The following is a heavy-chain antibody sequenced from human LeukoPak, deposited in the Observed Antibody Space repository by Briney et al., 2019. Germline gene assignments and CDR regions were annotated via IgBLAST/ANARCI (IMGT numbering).Heavy chain of an antibody. D-gene: IGHD6-13*01. V-gene: IGHV4-39*07. Sequence: ASETLSLTCTVSGGSISSSSYYWGWIRQPPGKGLEWIGSIYYSGSTYYNPSLKSRVTISVDTSKNQFSLKLSSVTAADTAVYYCARDFRAAAYGAFDIWGQGTMVTVSS. CDR2: IYYSGST. CDR1: GGSISSSSYY. CDR3: ARDFRAAAYGAFDI. J-gene: IGHJ3*02.